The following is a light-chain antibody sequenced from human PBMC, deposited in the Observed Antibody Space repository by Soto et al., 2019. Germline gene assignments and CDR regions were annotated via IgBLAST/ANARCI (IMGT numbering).Light chain of an antibody. CDR3: QKYSSAPWT. V-gene: IGKV1-27*01. Sequence: DLQMTQSPSSLSASLGDRVTISCRASQGIASYLAWYQQQPGKVPELLIYAASTLHSGVPSRFSGSGSGTDFTLTISSLQPEDVASYYCQKYSSAPWTFGQGTKVAI. CDR1: QGIASY. CDR2: AAS. J-gene: IGKJ1*01.